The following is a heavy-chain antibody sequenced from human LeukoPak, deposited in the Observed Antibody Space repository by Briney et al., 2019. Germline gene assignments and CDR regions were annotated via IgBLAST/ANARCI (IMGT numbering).Heavy chain of an antibody. V-gene: IGHV3-21*04. J-gene: IGHJ4*02. CDR2: ISSSSSYI. Sequence: GGSLRLSCAASGFTFSSYSMNWVRQAPGKGLEWVSSISSSSSYIYYADSVKGRFAIYRDNSENTLYLQMSSLRAEDTAVYYCAKTVGSGGYYIYYFDYWGQGTLVTVSS. D-gene: IGHD3-22*01. CDR3: AKTVGSGGYYIYYFDY. CDR1: GFTFSSYS.